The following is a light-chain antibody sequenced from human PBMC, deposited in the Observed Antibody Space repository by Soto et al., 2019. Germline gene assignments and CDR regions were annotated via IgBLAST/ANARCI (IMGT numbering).Light chain of an antibody. CDR3: HQYNNWPLT. Sequence: EIVMTQSPATLSVSPGERATLSCRASQSFGSHLAWYQQKPGQAPRLLIYYTSTRATGIPARFSGSGSGTEFTLTISSLQSEDFAVYYCHQYNNWPLTFGPGTKVDIK. CDR2: YTS. CDR1: QSFGSH. V-gene: IGKV3-15*01. J-gene: IGKJ3*01.